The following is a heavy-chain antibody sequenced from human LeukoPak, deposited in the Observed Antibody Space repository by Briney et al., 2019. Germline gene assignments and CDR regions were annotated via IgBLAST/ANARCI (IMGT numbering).Heavy chain of an antibody. CDR1: GDPLCRGYYY. V-gene: IGHV4-61*02. J-gene: IGHJ6*03. Sequence: NPSDTLSLTCTVSGDPLCRGYYYGSSIRRPAGKGVEWIRRAYTSGSTKYNPSLKSRVTISVDTSKNQFSLKLSSVTAADTAVYYCARTGSGRTNYSNYMDVWGKGTTVTISS. D-gene: IGHD6-19*01. CDR3: ARTGSGRTNYSNYMDV. CDR2: AYTSGST.